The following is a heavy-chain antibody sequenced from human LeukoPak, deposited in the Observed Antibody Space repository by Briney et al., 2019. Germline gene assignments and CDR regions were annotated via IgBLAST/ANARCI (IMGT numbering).Heavy chain of an antibody. J-gene: IGHJ4*02. D-gene: IGHD3-10*01. CDR2: MNPNSGNT. Sequence: GASVKVSCKASGYTFTSYDINWVRQATGQGPEWMGWMNPNSGNTGYAQQFQGRVTMTGTTSTSTAYMELSSLRSDDTAVYYCARGWFGQLLQDYWGQGTLVTVSS. V-gene: IGHV1-8*01. CDR3: ARGWFGQLLQDY. CDR1: GYTFTSYD.